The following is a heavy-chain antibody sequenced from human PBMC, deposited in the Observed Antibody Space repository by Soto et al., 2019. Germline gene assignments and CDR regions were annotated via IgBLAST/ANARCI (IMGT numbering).Heavy chain of an antibody. CDR3: ARESYSSTKIFDY. Sequence: HSQTLSLTCAISGDSVSSNSAAWNWIRQPPSRGLEWLGRTYYRSKWYNDYAVSVKSRITINPDTSKNQFSLQLNSVTPEDTAVYYCARESYSSTKIFDYWGQGTLVTVSS. V-gene: IGHV6-1*01. D-gene: IGHD6-13*01. J-gene: IGHJ4*02. CDR1: GDSVSSNSAA. CDR2: TYYRSKWYN.